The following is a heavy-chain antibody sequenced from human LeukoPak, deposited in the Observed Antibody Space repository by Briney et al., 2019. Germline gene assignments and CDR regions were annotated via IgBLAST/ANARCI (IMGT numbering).Heavy chain of an antibody. Sequence: KPSGTLSLTCTVSGGSISSYYWSWIRQPAGKGLEWIGRIYTSGSTNYNPSLKSRVTMSVDTSKNQFSLKLSSVTAADTAVYYCARETGYYGSGSGIDYWGQGTLVTVSS. D-gene: IGHD3-10*01. CDR3: ARETGYYGSGSGIDY. J-gene: IGHJ4*02. CDR1: GGSISSYY. CDR2: IYTSGST. V-gene: IGHV4-4*07.